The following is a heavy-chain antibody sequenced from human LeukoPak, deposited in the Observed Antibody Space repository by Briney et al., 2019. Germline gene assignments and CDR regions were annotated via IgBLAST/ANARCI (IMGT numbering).Heavy chain of an antibody. CDR2: INTDGRST. J-gene: IGHJ4*02. CDR1: GFTFSSYW. V-gene: IGHV3-74*01. Sequence: GGSLRLSCAASGFTFSSYWMHWVRQAPGKGLVWVSRINTDGRSTNYADSVKGRFTISRDNAKNTLYLQMNSMRVDDTAGYYCARGGLEPVDYWGQGTLVTVSS. CDR3: ARGGLEPVDY. D-gene: IGHD1-1*01.